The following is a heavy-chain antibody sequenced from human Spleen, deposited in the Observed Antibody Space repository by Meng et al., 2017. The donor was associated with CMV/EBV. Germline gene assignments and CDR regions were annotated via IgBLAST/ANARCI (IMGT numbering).Heavy chain of an antibody. V-gene: IGHV3-48*04. J-gene: IGHJ6*02. D-gene: IGHD5-18*01. Sequence: GGSLRLSCAASGFTFSSYGMHWVRQAPGKGLEWVSYISSSGNSIYYADSVRGRFTISRDNAKNSLYLQMNSLRAEDTAVYYCAREGGYTSLYYYNGMDVWGQGTTVTVSS. CDR3: AREGGYTSLYYYNGMDV. CDR1: GFTFSSYG. CDR2: ISSSGNSI.